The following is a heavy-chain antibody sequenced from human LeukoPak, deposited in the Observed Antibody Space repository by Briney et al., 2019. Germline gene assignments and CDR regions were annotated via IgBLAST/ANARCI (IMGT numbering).Heavy chain of an antibody. Sequence: PSETLSLTCAVYGGSFSGYYWSWLRQPPGKGLEWIGEINHSGSTNYNPSLKSRVTISVDTSKNQFSLKLSSVTAADTAVYYCARRHYYGSGSRRYYYYYYMDVWGKGTTVTISS. CDR3: ARRHYYGSGSRRYYYYYYMDV. CDR1: GGSFSGYY. D-gene: IGHD3-10*01. J-gene: IGHJ6*03. V-gene: IGHV4-34*01. CDR2: INHSGST.